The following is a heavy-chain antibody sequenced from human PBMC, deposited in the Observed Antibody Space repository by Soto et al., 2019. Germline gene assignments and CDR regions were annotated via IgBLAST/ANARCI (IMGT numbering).Heavy chain of an antibody. V-gene: IGHV1-69*13. CDR1: GGTFSSYA. J-gene: IGHJ6*02. CDR2: IIPIFGTA. D-gene: IGHD3-22*01. CDR3: ARGDYYDSSGYPRHYYYGMDV. Sequence: SVKVSCKASGGTFSSYAISWVRQAPGQGLEWMGGIIPIFGTANYAQKFQGRVTITADESTSTAYMELSSLRSEDTAVYYCARGDYYDSSGYPRHYYYGMDVWGQGTTVTVSS.